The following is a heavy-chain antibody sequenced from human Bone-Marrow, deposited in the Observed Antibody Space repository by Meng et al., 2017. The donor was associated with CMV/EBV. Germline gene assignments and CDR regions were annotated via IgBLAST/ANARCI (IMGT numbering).Heavy chain of an antibody. D-gene: IGHD3-16*01. CDR2: TYYRSKWNN. CDR3: ARLGGDVDY. Sequence: ISGDSVSSKSAAWNWIRQSPSRGLEWLGRTYYRSKWNNEYAVSVKSRIIITPDTSKNQFSLQLNSVTPDDTAVYYCARLGGDVDYWGQGTLVTVSS. V-gene: IGHV6-1*01. J-gene: IGHJ4*02. CDR1: GDSVSSKSAA.